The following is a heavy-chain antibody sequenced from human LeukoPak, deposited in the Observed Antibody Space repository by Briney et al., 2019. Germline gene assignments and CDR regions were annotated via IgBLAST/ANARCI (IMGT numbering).Heavy chain of an antibody. J-gene: IGHJ4*02. CDR3: ASLPNWNYAGSDY. CDR2: IYPGDSDT. D-gene: IGHD1-7*01. Sequence: GESLKISCKGSGYSFTSYWIGWVRQMPGKGLEWMGIIYPGDSDTRYSPSLQGQVTISADKSISTAYLQWSSLKASDTAMYYCASLPNWNYAGSDYWGQGTLVTVSS. CDR1: GYSFTSYW. V-gene: IGHV5-51*01.